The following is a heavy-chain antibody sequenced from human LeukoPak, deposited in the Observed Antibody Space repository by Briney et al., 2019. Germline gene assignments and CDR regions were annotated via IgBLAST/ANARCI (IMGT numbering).Heavy chain of an antibody. CDR2: IIPILGIA. CDR1: GGTFSSYA. J-gene: IGHJ6*02. V-gene: IGHV1-69*04. D-gene: IGHD3-10*01. Sequence: SVRVSCKASGGTFSSYAISWVRQAPGQGLEWMGRIIPILGIANYAQKFQGRVTITVDKSTSTAYMELSSLRSEDTAVYYCARAGFGDSVSYYYYYGMDVWGQGTTVTVSS. CDR3: ARAGFGDSVSYYYYYGMDV.